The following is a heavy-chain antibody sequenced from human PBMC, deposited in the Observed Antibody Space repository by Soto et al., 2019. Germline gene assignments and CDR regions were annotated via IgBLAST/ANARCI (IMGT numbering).Heavy chain of an antibody. CDR3: AREGGYSYGYGYYYGMDV. CDR2: ISSSGSTI. CDR1: GFTFSSYE. Sequence: QPGGSLRLSCAASGFTFSSYEMNWVRQAPGKGLEWVSYISSSGSTIYYADSVKGRFTISRDNAKNSLYLQMNSLRAEDTAVYYCAREGGYSYGYGYYYGMDVWGQGTTVTVSS. J-gene: IGHJ6*02. V-gene: IGHV3-48*03. D-gene: IGHD5-18*01.